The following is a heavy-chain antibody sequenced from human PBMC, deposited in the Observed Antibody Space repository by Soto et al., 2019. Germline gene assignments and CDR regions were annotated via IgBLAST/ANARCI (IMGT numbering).Heavy chain of an antibody. CDR3: ARSFYYDSSVFGAWLS. CDR1: GFTFSSYS. CDR2: ISSSSSTI. J-gene: IGHJ4*02. V-gene: IGHV3-48*02. D-gene: IGHD3-22*01. Sequence: EVQLVESGGGLVQPGGSLRLSCAASGFTFSSYSMNWVRQAPGKGLEWVSYISSSSSTIYYADSVKGRFTISRDNAKNPLYLKINSLRDENAVVYSCARSFYYDSSVFGAWLSGGKEPLVTFPS.